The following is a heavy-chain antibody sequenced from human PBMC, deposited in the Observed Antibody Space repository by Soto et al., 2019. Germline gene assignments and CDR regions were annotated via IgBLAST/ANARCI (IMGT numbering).Heavy chain of an antibody. Sequence: SETLSLTCAVYGGSFSGYYWSWIRQPPGKGLEWIGEINHSGSTNYNPSLKSRVTISVDTSKNQFSLKLSSVTAADTAVYYCARSGCSGGSCYFPRIRNYYYYGMDVWGQGTTVTVSS. CDR2: INHSGST. V-gene: IGHV4-34*01. D-gene: IGHD2-15*01. CDR3: ARSGCSGGSCYFPRIRNYYYYGMDV. J-gene: IGHJ6*02. CDR1: GGSFSGYY.